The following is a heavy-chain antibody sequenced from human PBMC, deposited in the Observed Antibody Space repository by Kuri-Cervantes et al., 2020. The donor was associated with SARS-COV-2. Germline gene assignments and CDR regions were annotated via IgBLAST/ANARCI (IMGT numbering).Heavy chain of an antibody. D-gene: IGHD1-26*01. V-gene: IGHV3-30*03. CDR3: AREIGRG. CDR1: GFTFSSYS. Sequence: LSLTCAASGFTFSSYSMSWVRQAPGKGLEWVAVISYDGSNKYYADSAKGRFTISRDNSKNTLYLQMNSLRAEDTAVYYCAREIGRGWGQGTLVTVSS. J-gene: IGHJ4*02. CDR2: ISYDGSNK.